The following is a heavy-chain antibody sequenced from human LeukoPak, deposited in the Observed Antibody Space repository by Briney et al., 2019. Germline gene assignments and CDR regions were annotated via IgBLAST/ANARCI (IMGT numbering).Heavy chain of an antibody. Sequence: GGSLRLSCAASGFTFNTYTMNWVRQAPGKGLEWVSSITASSTAIYSADSVKGRFTISRDNAKNSLYLQMNSLRAEDTAVYYCARDRVMVRGADYYYYMDVWGKGTTVTISS. J-gene: IGHJ6*03. CDR3: ARDRVMVRGADYYYYMDV. V-gene: IGHV3-21*01. CDR2: ITASSTAI. D-gene: IGHD3-10*01. CDR1: GFTFNTYT.